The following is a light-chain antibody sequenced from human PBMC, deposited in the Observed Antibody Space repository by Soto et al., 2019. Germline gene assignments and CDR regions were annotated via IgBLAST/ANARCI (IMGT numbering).Light chain of an antibody. CDR3: QHYNSYSRT. CDR2: KAS. J-gene: IGKJ1*01. CDR1: DNIDTW. Sequence: DIQMTQSPSTLSASVGDRVAITCRASDNIDTWVAWYQRTAREATKLMIYKASKLENVEPSRFAGFGSGAEFTLSIASLQPDDSATYYWQHYNSYSRTFGQGTKVDI. V-gene: IGKV1-5*03.